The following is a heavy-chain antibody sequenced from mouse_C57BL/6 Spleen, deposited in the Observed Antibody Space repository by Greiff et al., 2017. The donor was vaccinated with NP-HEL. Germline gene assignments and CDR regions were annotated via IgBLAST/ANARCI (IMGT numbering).Heavy chain of an antibody. D-gene: IGHD2-2*01. Sequence: QVQLQQSGPELVKPGASVKISCKASGYAFSSSWMNWVKQRPGKGLEWIGRIYPGDGDTNYNGKFKGKATLTAYKSSSTAYMQLSSLTSEDSAVYFCARSVSTMVTSYYFDYWGQGTTLTVSS. CDR3: ARSVSTMVTSYYFDY. V-gene: IGHV1-82*01. J-gene: IGHJ2*01. CDR2: IYPGDGDT. CDR1: GYAFSSSW.